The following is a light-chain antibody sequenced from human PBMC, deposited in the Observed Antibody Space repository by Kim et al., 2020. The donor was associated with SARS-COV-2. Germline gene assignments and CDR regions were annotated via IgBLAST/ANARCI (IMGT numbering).Light chain of an antibody. Sequence: ETVLTQSPGTLSLSPGERATLSCRASQTVSSNYLAWYQQTSGQAPKLLIYGASSRATGIPDRFSGSGSGTDFTLTISRLEPEDFAVYYCQQYGSSPQTFGPGTKVDIK. CDR3: QQYGSSPQT. CDR1: QTVSSNY. CDR2: GAS. J-gene: IGKJ3*01. V-gene: IGKV3-20*01.